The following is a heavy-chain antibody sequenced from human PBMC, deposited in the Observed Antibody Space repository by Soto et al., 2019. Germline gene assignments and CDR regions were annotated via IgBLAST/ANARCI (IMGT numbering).Heavy chain of an antibody. Sequence: SETLSLTCTVSGGSISSSSYYWGWIRQPPGKGLEWIGIIYYSGSTYYNPSLKSRVTISVDTSKNQFSLKLSFVTAADTAVYYCASPKIAFYNWFDPWGQGTLVTVSS. CDR3: ASPKIAFYNWFDP. D-gene: IGHD3-3*02. J-gene: IGHJ5*02. CDR1: GGSISSSSYY. V-gene: IGHV4-39*01. CDR2: IYYSGST.